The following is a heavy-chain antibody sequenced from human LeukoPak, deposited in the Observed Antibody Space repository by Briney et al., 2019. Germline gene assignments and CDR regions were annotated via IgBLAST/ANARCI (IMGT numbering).Heavy chain of an antibody. CDR2: INHSGST. CDR1: GGSFSGYY. V-gene: IGHV4-34*01. J-gene: IGHJ4*02. CDR3: ARARYGSGSYYKN. Sequence: SETLPLTCAVYGGSFSGYYWSWIRQPPGKGLEWIGEINHSGSTNYNPSLKSRVTISVDTSKNQFSLKLSSVTAADTAVYYCARARYGSGSYYKNWGQGTLVTVSS. D-gene: IGHD3-10*01.